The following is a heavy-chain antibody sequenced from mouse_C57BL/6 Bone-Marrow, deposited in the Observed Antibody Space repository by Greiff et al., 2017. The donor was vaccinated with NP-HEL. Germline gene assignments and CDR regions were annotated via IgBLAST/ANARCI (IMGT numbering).Heavy chain of an antibody. V-gene: IGHV14-4*01. CDR2: IDPERGDT. CDR3: ITSYYSNYGAY. D-gene: IGHD2-5*01. CDR1: GFNITDDY. J-gene: IGHJ3*01. Sequence: VQLQQSGAELVRPGASVKLSCTASGFNITDDYMHWVKQRPEQGLEWIGWIDPERGDTEYASKFQGKATITADTSPNTAYLQLSSRTSEDTAVYYFITSYYSNYGAYWGQGTLVTVSA.